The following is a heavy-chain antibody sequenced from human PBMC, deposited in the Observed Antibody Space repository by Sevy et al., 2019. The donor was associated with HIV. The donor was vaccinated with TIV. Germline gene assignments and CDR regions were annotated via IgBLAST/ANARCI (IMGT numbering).Heavy chain of an antibody. CDR1: GFTFSNYW. D-gene: IGHD1-7*01. CDR2: INQAGSEK. V-gene: IGHV3-7*01. J-gene: IGHJ4*02. Sequence: GGSLRLSCAASGFTFSNYWMSWVRQAPGKGLECVANINQAGSEKYYLDSVKGRFIVSRDNAKNSLYLQMNSLRAEDSAVYYCAREQITGSKLYYFDSWGQGTLVTVSS. CDR3: AREQITGSKLYYFDS.